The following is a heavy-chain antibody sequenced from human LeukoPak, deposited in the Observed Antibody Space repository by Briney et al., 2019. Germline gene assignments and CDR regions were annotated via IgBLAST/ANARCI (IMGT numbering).Heavy chain of an antibody. V-gene: IGHV1-58*02. CDR1: GFTFTNSA. CDR2: IGVGSGNT. J-gene: IGHJ5*02. Sequence: SVKVSCKASGFTFTNSAMQWVRQARGQRLEWIGWIGVGSGNTNYAQKFQERVTITRDMSTSTAYMELSSLRSEDTAVYYCAAGGSWFDPWGQGTLVTVSS. D-gene: IGHD1-26*01. CDR3: AAGGSWFDP.